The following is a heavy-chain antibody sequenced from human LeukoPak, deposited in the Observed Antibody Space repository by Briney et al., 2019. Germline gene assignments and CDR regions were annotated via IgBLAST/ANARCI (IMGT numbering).Heavy chain of an antibody. CDR2: MNPNSGNT. D-gene: IGHD2/OR15-2a*01. CDR1: GYTFTSYD. J-gene: IGHJ3*02. Sequence: ASVKVSCKASGYTFTSYDLNWVRQATGQGREWMGWMNPNSGNTGYAQKFQGRVTMTRNTSISTAYMELSSLRSEDTAVYYCARGNRGADAFDIWGQGTMVTVSS. V-gene: IGHV1-8*01. CDR3: ARGNRGADAFDI.